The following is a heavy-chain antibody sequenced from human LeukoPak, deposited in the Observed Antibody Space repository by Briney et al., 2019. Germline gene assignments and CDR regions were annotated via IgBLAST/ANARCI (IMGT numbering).Heavy chain of an antibody. V-gene: IGHV5-51*01. Sequence: GDSLKISCKVSGYSFTAYWIGWVRQMPGMGLEWVAITYPDDSNTVYSPSFQGQVTISADTSISTAYLQWNSLRASDTAMYFCVRHPQRSGWSHFDYWGQGTLVTVSP. D-gene: IGHD6-19*01. CDR2: TYPDDSNT. J-gene: IGHJ4*02. CDR1: GYSFTAYW. CDR3: VRHPQRSGWSHFDY.